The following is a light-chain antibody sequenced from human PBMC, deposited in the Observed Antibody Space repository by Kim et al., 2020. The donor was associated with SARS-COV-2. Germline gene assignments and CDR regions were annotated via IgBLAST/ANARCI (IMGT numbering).Light chain of an antibody. J-gene: IGLJ7*01. CDR1: SGPDTNDHR. CDR3: LLSYSGRRPV. V-gene: IGLV7-46*01. CDR2: DTA. Sequence: GGTVTLTSGSSSGPDTNDHRPYWFQQKPGQAPKTLITDTANKQSWTPARFSGALLGGKAALILSGAQPEDEADYYCLLSYSGRRPVFGGGTQLTVL.